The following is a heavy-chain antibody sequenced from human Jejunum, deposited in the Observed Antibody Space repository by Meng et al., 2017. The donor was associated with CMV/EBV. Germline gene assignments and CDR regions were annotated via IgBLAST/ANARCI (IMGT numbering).Heavy chain of an antibody. CDR3: ARKYISSWRLDAFDI. CDR2: IYSDGTT. J-gene: IGHJ3*02. V-gene: IGHV3-53*01. D-gene: IGHD3-3*02. CDR1: GFFVSSNY. Sequence: SGFFVSSNYMHWVRQAPGKGLEWVSVIYSDGTTYYADSVKGRFTISRDNSENTLYLQMNSLRAEDTAVYYCARKYISSWRLDAFDIWGQGTTVTVSS.